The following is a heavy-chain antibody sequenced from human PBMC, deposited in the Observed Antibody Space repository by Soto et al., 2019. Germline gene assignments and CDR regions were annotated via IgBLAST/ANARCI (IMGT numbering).Heavy chain of an antibody. J-gene: IGHJ6*02. V-gene: IGHV6-1*01. Sequence: PSQTLSLTCAISGDSVSSNSAAWNWLRQSPSRGLEWLGRTYYRSKWYNEYAVSVKSRITFNPDTSKNQVSLQLKSVSPEDTAIYYCAREPNYYGMDVWGQGTTVTVS. CDR1: GDSVSSNSAA. CDR2: TYYRSKWYN. CDR3: AREPNYYGMDV.